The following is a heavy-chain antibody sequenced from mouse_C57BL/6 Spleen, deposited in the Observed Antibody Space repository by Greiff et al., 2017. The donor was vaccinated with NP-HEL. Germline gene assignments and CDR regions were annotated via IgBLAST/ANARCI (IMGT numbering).Heavy chain of an antibody. J-gene: IGHJ3*01. CDR3: ASPFPYYSNYETWFAY. CDR1: GYTFTSYW. Sequence: VQLQQPGAELVKPGASVKLSCKASGYTFTSYWMHWVKQRPGQGLEWIGMIHPNSGSTNYNEKFKSKATLTVDKSSSTAYMQLSSLTSEDSAVYYCASPFPYYSNYETWFAYWGQGTLVTVSA. D-gene: IGHD2-5*01. V-gene: IGHV1-64*01. CDR2: IHPNSGST.